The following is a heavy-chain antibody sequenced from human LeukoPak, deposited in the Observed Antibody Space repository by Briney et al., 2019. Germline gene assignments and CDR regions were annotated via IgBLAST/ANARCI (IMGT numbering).Heavy chain of an antibody. V-gene: IGHV3-23*01. CDR3: AKVLNGIMIAFGGVIIDY. J-gene: IGHJ4*02. D-gene: IGHD3-16*02. Sequence: GGSLRLSCAASGFTFSSYAMSWVRQAPGKGLEWVSAISGSGGSTYYADSVKGRFTISRDNSKNTLYLQMNGLRAEDTAVYYCAKVLNGIMIAFGGVIIDYWGQGTQVTVSS. CDR1: GFTFSSYA. CDR2: ISGSGGST.